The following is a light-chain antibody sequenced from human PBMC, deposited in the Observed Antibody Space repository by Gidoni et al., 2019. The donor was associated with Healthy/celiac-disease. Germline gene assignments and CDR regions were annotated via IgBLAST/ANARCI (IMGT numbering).Light chain of an antibody. J-gene: IGKJ5*01. V-gene: IGKV3-11*01. CDR1: QSVSSY. CDR3: QQRSNWPPIT. Sequence: EIVLTQSPATLSLSPGERATLSCRASQSVSSYLAWYQQKPGQAPRLLIYDASNRATGIPARFSGSGSGTDFTLTISSLGPEDFAVYYCQQRSNWPPITFXXXTRLEIK. CDR2: DAS.